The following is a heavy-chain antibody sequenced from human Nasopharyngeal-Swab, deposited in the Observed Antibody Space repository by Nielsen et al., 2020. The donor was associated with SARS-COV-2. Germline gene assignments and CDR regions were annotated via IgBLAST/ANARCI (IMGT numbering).Heavy chain of an antibody. V-gene: IGHV4-39*07. CDR1: GGSISSSSYY. Sequence: SETLSLTCTVSGGSISSSSYYWGWIRQPPGKGLEWIGSIYYSGSTYYSPSLKSRVTISVDTSKNQFSLKLSSVTAADTAVYYCARDPGKETIFGVVNPYFDYWGQGTLVTVSS. CDR3: ARDPGKETIFGVVNPYFDY. J-gene: IGHJ4*02. CDR2: IYYSGST. D-gene: IGHD3-3*01.